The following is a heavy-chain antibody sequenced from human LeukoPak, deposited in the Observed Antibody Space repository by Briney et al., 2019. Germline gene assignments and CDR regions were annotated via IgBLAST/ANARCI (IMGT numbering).Heavy chain of an antibody. Sequence: SVKVSCKASGGTFSSYAISWVRQAPGQGLEWMGRIIPIFGTGSYAQKFQGRVTITTNEFTSTVYMEVSSLTSEDTAVYYCARSPYCGGDCYFPESGGFDYWGQGTLVTVSS. V-gene: IGHV1-69*05. CDR3: ARSPYCGGDCYFPESGGFDY. CDR2: IIPIFGTG. CDR1: GGTFSSYA. D-gene: IGHD2-21*02. J-gene: IGHJ4*02.